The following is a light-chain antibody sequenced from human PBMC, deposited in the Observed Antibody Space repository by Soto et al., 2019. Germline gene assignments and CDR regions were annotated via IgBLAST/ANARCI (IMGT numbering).Light chain of an antibody. J-gene: IGKJ4*01. V-gene: IGKV3-20*01. Sequence: EIVLTQSPSTLSLSPGERASLSCRASQSVSNSYLAWYQQRPGQAPRLLIYGVSSRATGIPDRFSGSGSGTDFTLTVSRLAPEDFALYYCQQYGSSPLTFGGGTKVEIK. CDR3: QQYGSSPLT. CDR1: QSVSNSY. CDR2: GVS.